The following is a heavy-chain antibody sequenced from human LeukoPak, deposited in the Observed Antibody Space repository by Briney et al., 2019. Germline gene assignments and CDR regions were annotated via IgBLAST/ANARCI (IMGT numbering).Heavy chain of an antibody. CDR3: AKVYCSGGSCYLDY. V-gene: IGHV3-9*01. CDR1: GFTFDDYA. J-gene: IGHJ4*02. CDR2: ISWNSGSI. Sequence: GRSLRLSCAASGFTFDDYAMHWVRQAPGKGLEWVSGISWNSGSIGYADSVKGRFTISRDNAKNSLYLQMNSLRAEDTALYYCAKVYCSGGSCYLDYWGQGTLVTVSS. D-gene: IGHD2-15*01.